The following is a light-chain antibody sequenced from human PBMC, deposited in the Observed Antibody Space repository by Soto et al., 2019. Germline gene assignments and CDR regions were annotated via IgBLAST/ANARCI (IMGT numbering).Light chain of an antibody. J-gene: IGKJ1*01. V-gene: IGKV3-20*01. CDR3: QQYGSSYPWT. CDR2: GAS. CDR1: QSVSSNY. Sequence: EIVMTQSPGTLCLSPGERATLSCRAGQSVSSNYLAWYQQKPGQAPRLLIYGASSRATGIPDRFSGSGSGTDFTLTIRRLEPEDFAVYYCQQYGSSYPWTFGQGTKVDI.